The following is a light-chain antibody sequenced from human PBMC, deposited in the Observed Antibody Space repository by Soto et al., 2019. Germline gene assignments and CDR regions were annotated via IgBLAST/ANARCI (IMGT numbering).Light chain of an antibody. CDR2: GAA. J-gene: IGKJ4*01. CDR1: QTVSSSY. V-gene: IGKV3-20*01. Sequence: EIVLTQSPGTLSLSPGERATLSCRASQTVSSSYLAWYQQKPGQAPRLLIYGAAIRATGIPDRFSGSGYETDFTLTISRLEPEDFAVYYCQQYGSSPTTFGGGTKVEI. CDR3: QQYGSSPTT.